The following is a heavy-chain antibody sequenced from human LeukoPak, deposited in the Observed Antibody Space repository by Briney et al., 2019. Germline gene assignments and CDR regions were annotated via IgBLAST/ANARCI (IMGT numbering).Heavy chain of an antibody. Sequence: GGSLRLSCAASGFTFSSYAMHWVRQAPGKGLEWVAVISYDGSNKYYADSVKGRFTISRDNSKNTLYLQMNSLRAEDTAVYYCTRHPPPSYSGYDSGDYWGQGTLVTISS. J-gene: IGHJ4*02. CDR3: TRHPPPSYSGYDSGDY. V-gene: IGHV3-30-3*01. CDR1: GFTFSSYA. CDR2: ISYDGSNK. D-gene: IGHD5-12*01.